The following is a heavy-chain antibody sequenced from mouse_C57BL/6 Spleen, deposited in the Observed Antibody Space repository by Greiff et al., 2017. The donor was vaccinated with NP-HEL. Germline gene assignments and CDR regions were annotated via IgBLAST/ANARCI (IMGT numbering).Heavy chain of an antibody. CDR2: ISSGGSYT. D-gene: IGHD1-1*01. Sequence: EVNVVESGGDLVKPGGSLKLSCAASGFTFSSYGMSWVRQTPDKRLEWVATISSGGSYTYYPDSVKGRFTISRDNAKNTLYLQMSSLKSEDTAMYYCARCITTVVANFDYWGQGTTLTVSS. V-gene: IGHV5-6*01. CDR1: GFTFSSYG. J-gene: IGHJ2*01. CDR3: ARCITTVVANFDY.